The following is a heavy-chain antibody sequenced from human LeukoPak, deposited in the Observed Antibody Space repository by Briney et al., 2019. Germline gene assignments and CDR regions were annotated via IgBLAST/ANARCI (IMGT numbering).Heavy chain of an antibody. Sequence: ASVKDSSKPPASTFSPNGTTWLPLAPERGPKWMQSTNPQKRDTHYAQNFQGRVTVTAGTSTNTAYMELRSLRSDDTAIYYCARRKYGADYNGMDVWGQGTTVTVSS. CDR3: ARRKYGADYNGMDV. D-gene: IGHD4/OR15-4a*01. V-gene: IGHV1-18*01. J-gene: IGHJ6*02. CDR2: TNPQKRDT. CDR1: ASTFSPNG.